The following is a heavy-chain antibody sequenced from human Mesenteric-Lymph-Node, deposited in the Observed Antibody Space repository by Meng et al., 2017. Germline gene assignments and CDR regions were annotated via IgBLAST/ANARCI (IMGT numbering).Heavy chain of an antibody. CDR1: GGSFSGYY. D-gene: IGHD3-10*01. CDR3: ARTRIEAGSFDY. V-gene: IGHV4-34*01. CDR2: INHSGST. Sequence: GSLRLSCAVYGGSFSGYYWSWIRQPPGKGLEWIGEINHSGSTNYNPSLKSRVTISVDTSKNQFSLKLSSVTAADTAVYYCARTRIEAGSFDYWGQGTLVTVSS. J-gene: IGHJ4*02.